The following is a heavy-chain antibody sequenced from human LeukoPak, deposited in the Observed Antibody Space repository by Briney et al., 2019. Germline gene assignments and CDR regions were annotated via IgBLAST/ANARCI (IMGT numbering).Heavy chain of an antibody. Sequence: TSETLSLTCTVSGYSISSGYFWGWIRQPPGKGLEWIGSIYHSGSTSYNPSLKSRLTISVDTSKNQFSLKLSSVTAADTAVYYCARRSIFGWSFLGVKGSNNDYWGQGTLVTVSS. J-gene: IGHJ4*02. CDR1: GYSISSGYF. D-gene: IGHD3-3*01. CDR3: ARRSIFGWSFLGVKGSNNDY. CDR2: IYHSGST. V-gene: IGHV4-38-2*02.